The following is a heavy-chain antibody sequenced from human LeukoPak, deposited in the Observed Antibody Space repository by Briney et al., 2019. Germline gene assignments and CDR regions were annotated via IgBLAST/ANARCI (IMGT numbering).Heavy chain of an antibody. D-gene: IGHD2-21*01. Sequence: PSETLSLTCAVYGENFSTYHYSWIRQSPGKGLEWIGEINHSGSTNYNPPLKSRVTISVDTSRNQFSLRLTSVTAADAAMYYCARPGLAYCGGDCYSTEGYYFDYWSQGTLVAVSS. CDR1: GENFSTYH. CDR3: ARPGLAYCGGDCYSTEGYYFDY. J-gene: IGHJ4*02. V-gene: IGHV4-34*01. CDR2: INHSGST.